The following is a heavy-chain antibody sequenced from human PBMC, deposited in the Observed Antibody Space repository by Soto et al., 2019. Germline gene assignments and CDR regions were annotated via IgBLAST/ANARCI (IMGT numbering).Heavy chain of an antibody. J-gene: IGHJ5*02. CDR1: GSSITDYS. CDR2: IFRRGRT. V-gene: IGHV4-4*07. D-gene: IGHD2-21*01. CDR3: ARDRGVVGSADNWFYP. Sequence: SETLSLTCTVSGSSITDYSCYWSRQRAGKGLEWIGRIFRRGRTNYNPSLKGRITLSWDTSKKQVPLKLNSWTATDTAVYFCARDRGVVGSADNWFYPWGQGILGTVSS.